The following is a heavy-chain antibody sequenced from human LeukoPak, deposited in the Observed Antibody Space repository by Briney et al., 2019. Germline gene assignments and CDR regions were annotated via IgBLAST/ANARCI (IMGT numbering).Heavy chain of an antibody. J-gene: IGHJ4*02. CDR3: ASGSPGGSTSCYADY. Sequence: GGSLRLSCAASGFTFSDYYMSWIRQAPGKGLEWVSYISSSSSYTNYADSVKGRFTISRDNAKNSLYLQMNSLRAEDTAVYYCASGSPGGSTSCYADYWGQGTLVTVSS. D-gene: IGHD2-2*01. CDR1: GFTFSDYY. V-gene: IGHV3-11*06. CDR2: ISSSSSYT.